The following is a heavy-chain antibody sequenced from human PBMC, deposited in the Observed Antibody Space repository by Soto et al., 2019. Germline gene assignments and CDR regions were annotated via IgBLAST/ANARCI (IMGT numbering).Heavy chain of an antibody. Sequence: SETLSLTCTVSGGSVSSGSYYWSWIRQPPGKGLEWIGYIYYSGSTNYNPSLKSRVTISVDTSKNQFSLKLSSVTAADTAVYYCARDLSLKYCSSTSCYSNNWFDPWGQGTLVTSPQ. CDR1: GGSVSSGSYY. CDR2: IYYSGST. J-gene: IGHJ5*02. D-gene: IGHD2-2*01. CDR3: ARDLSLKYCSSTSCYSNNWFDP. V-gene: IGHV4-61*01.